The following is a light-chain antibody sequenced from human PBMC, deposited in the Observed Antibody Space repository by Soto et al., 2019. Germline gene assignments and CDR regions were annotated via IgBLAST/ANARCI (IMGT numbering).Light chain of an antibody. V-gene: IGKV3-20*01. CDR1: QSVSSY. CDR2: DAS. CDR3: QQYGSSLT. Sequence: EIVLTQSPATLSLSPGERATLSCRASQSVSSYLAWYQQKPGQAPRLLIYDASNRATGIPARFSGSGSGTDFTLTISRLGPEDFAVYYCQQYGSSLTFGQGTRLEIK. J-gene: IGKJ5*01.